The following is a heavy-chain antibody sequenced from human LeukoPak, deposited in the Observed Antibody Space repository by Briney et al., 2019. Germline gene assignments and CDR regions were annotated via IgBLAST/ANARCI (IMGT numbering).Heavy chain of an antibody. V-gene: IGHV1-69*05. CDR1: GGTFSSYA. Sequence: SVKVSCKASGGTFSSYAISWVRQAPGQGLEWMGGIIPIFGTANYAQKFQGRVTMTRNTSISTAYMELSSLRSEDTAVYYCARGLYYYYMDVWGKGTTVTVSS. CDR2: IIPIFGTA. CDR3: ARGLYYYYMDV. J-gene: IGHJ6*03.